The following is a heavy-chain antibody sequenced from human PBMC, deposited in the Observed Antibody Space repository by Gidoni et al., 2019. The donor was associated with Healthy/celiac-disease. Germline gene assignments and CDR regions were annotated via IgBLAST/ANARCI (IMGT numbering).Heavy chain of an antibody. CDR3: AREIVSDTAMVNYYYGMDV. V-gene: IGHV3-30-3*01. D-gene: IGHD5-18*01. Sequence: QVQLVESGGGVVQPGRSLRLSCAASGFTFSSYAMHWVRQAPGKGLEWVAVISYDGSNKYYADSVKGRFTISRDNSKNTLYLQMNSLRAEDTAVYYCAREIVSDTAMVNYYYGMDVWGQGTTVTVSS. CDR1: GFTFSSYA. J-gene: IGHJ6*02. CDR2: ISYDGSNK.